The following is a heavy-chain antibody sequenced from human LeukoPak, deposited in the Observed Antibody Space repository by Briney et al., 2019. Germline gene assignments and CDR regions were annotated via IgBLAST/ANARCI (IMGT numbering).Heavy chain of an antibody. V-gene: IGHV1-2*02. Sequence: ASVKVSCKASGYTFTGYYMHWVRQAPGQGLEWMGWMNPNSGGTNSAQKFQGRVTMTRDTSISTAYMELSGLRSDDTAVYCCARVDPETVTTADYWGQGTLVTVSS. CDR3: ARVDPETVTTADY. CDR1: GYTFTGYY. D-gene: IGHD4-17*01. CDR2: MNPNSGGT. J-gene: IGHJ4*02.